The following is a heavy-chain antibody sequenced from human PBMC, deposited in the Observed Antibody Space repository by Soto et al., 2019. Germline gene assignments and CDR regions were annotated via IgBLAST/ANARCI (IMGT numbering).Heavy chain of an antibody. V-gene: IGHV4-34*01. Sequence: PSETLSLTCAVYGGSFSGYYWSWIRQPPGKGLEWIGEINHSGSPNYNPSLKSRVTISVDTSKNQFSLKLSSVPAAATPVHYCAGGGMTMIGVFIVISPFDYWGQGTLVTVSS. CDR3: AGGGMTMIGVFIVISPFDY. CDR2: INHSGSP. D-gene: IGHD3-16*02. CDR1: GGSFSGYY. J-gene: IGHJ4*02.